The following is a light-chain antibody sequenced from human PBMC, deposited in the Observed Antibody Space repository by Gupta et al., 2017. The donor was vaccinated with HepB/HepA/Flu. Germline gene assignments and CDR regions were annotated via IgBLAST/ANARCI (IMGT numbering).Light chain of an antibody. CDR3: QQYNRYSRT. V-gene: IGKV1-5*03. J-gene: IGKJ1*01. Sequence: DIQMTQSPSTLSASVGDRVTITCRASQSISSWLAWYQQKPGKAPKLLIYKASSLESGVPSRFSGRGSGTEFTLTISSLQPDDFATYYCQQYNRYSRTFGQGTKVEIK. CDR2: KAS. CDR1: QSISSW.